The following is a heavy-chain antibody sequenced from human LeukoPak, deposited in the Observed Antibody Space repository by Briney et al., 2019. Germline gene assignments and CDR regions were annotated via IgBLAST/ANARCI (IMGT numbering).Heavy chain of an antibody. Sequence: GGSLRLSCAASGFTFSNYWMSWVRQAPGKGLEWVANIKQDGSEKYYVGSVKGRFTISRDTSKNTLYLQINSLRVEDTAVYYCIVFGDSNHWGQGTLVTVSS. CDR3: IVFGDSNH. CDR1: GFTFSNYW. V-gene: IGHV3-7*03. CDR2: IKQDGSEK. D-gene: IGHD4-17*01. J-gene: IGHJ5*02.